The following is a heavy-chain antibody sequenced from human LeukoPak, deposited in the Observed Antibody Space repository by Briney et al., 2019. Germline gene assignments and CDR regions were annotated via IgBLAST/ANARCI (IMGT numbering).Heavy chain of an antibody. D-gene: IGHD2-2*01. CDR3: AKELVPAAYDY. J-gene: IGHJ4*02. Sequence: GGSLRLSCAASGFTFSSYGMHWVRQAPGKGLEWVAVISYDGSNKYYADSVKGRFTISRDNSKNTLYLQMNSLRAEDTAVYYCAKELVPAAYDYWGQGTLVTVSS. V-gene: IGHV3-30*18. CDR2: ISYDGSNK. CDR1: GFTFSSYG.